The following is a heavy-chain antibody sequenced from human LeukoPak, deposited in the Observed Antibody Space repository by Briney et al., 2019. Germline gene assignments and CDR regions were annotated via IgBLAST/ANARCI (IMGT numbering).Heavy chain of an antibody. CDR2: IYYSGST. V-gene: IGHV4-59*04. D-gene: IGHD4-17*01. CDR1: GGSISSYY. J-gene: IGHJ6*03. CDR3: ARRLRTYYYMDV. Sequence: PSETLSLTCTVSGGSISSYYWSWIRQPPGKGLEWIGSIYYSGSTFYNPSLKSRVTMSVDTSRNQFSLRLSSVTAADSAVYYCARRLRTYYYMDVWGNGTTVTVSS.